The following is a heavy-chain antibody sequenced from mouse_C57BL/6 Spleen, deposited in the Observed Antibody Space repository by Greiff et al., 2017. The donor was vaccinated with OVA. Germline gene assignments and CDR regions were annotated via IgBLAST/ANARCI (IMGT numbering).Heavy chain of an antibody. CDR1: GFTFSSYA. Sequence: EVQGVESGGGLVKPGGSLKLSCAASGFTFSSYAMSWVRQTPEKRLEWVATISDGGSYTYYPDNVKGRFTISRDNAKNNLYLQMSHLKSEDTAMYYCARGIYYYGSNYGWYFDVWGTGTTVTVSS. V-gene: IGHV5-4*01. J-gene: IGHJ1*03. D-gene: IGHD1-1*01. CDR3: ARGIYYYGSNYGWYFDV. CDR2: ISDGGSYT.